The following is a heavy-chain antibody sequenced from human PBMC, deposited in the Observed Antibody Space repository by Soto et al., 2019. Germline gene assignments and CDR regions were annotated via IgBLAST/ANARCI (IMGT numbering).Heavy chain of an antibody. V-gene: IGHV1-24*01. Sequence: GASVKGSLQGFGYTFNNLGIRWVGQAPGQRLEWMGGFDPDDGETIYAQKFQGRVTMTEDTSTDTAYMELSSLRSEDTAVYYCATHSAGVVIIGRASFDYWAQGTLVTVSS. J-gene: IGHJ4*01. CDR1: GYTFNNLG. CDR3: ATHSAGVVIIGRASFDY. CDR2: FDPDDGET. D-gene: IGHD3-3*01.